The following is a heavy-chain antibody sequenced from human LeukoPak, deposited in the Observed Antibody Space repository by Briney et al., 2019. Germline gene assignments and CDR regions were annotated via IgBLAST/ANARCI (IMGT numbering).Heavy chain of an antibody. CDR2: INSDGSST. CDR1: GFTLRNNW. D-gene: IGHD3-10*01. CDR3: ARLIGGNAFDI. J-gene: IGHJ3*02. V-gene: IGHV3-74*01. Sequence: GGSLRLSCAASGFTLRNNWMHWVRQAPGKGLGWFSHINSDGSSTTYADSVKGRFTLSRDNAENTLYLQMNSLRAEDTAVYYYARLIGGNAFDIWGQGTMVTVSS.